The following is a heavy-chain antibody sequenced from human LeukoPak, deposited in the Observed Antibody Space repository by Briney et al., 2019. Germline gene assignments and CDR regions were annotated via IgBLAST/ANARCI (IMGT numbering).Heavy chain of an antibody. CDR1: GFTFSSYA. V-gene: IGHV3-23*01. CDR3: ACYGDYVPSHYGMDV. D-gene: IGHD4-17*01. J-gene: IGHJ6*02. Sequence: GGSLRLSCAASGFTFSSYAMSWVRQAPGKGLEWVSAISGSGGSTYYADSVKDRFTISRDNSKNTLYLQMNSLRAEDTAVYYCACYGDYVPSHYGMDVWGQGTTVTVSS. CDR2: ISGSGGST.